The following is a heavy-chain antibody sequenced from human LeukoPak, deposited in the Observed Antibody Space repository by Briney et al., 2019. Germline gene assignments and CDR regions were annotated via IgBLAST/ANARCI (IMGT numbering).Heavy chain of an antibody. CDR2: ISYDGSNK. V-gene: IGHV3-30*18. CDR3: AKPVGYSSSWFDY. CDR1: GFIFSSYG. Sequence: PGGSLRLPCAASGFIFSSYGMHWVRQAPGKGLEWVAAISYDGSNKYYAESVKGRFTISRGTSKNTLYLQMNSLRAEDTAVYYCAKPVGYSSSWFDYWGQGTLVTVSS. J-gene: IGHJ4*02. D-gene: IGHD6-13*01.